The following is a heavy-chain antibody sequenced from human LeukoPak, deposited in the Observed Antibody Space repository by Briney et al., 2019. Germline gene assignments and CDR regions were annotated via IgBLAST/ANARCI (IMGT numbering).Heavy chain of an antibody. CDR1: GSTFSSYA. Sequence: GGSLRLSCAASGSTFSSYAMSWVRQAPGKGLEWVSAISGSGGSTYYADSVKGRFTIPRDNSKNTLYLQMNSLRAEDTAVYYCARGPPPYGGNYRFGYWGQGTLVTVSS. V-gene: IGHV3-23*01. CDR3: ARGPPPYGGNYRFGY. D-gene: IGHD4-23*01. CDR2: ISGSGGST. J-gene: IGHJ4*02.